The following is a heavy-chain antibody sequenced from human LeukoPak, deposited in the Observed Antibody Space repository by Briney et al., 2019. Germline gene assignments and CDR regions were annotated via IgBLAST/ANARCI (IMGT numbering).Heavy chain of an antibody. CDR2: INPYNGDT. CDR3: AREGLYYYMDV. CDR1: GYTFSNSH. Sequence: GASVKVSCKASGYTFSNSHISWVRQAPRQGLEWMGWINPYNGDTKYAQKLQGRVTMTTDTSTSTAYMELRNLRSDDTAMYYCAREGLYYYMDVWGKGTTVTVSS. J-gene: IGHJ6*03. V-gene: IGHV1-18*01.